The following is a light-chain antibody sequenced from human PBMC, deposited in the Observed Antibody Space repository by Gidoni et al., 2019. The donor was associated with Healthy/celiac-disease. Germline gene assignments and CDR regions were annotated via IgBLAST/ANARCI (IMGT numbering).Light chain of an antibody. CDR1: QSLLQSNGYNY. CDR3: MQALKTPKT. V-gene: IGKV2-28*01. Sequence: DIVMTQSPLSLPVTPGETATISCRSSQSLLQSNGYNYLDWYLQKPGQSPQLLIYLGSNRAFGVPDRFSGSGSGTDFILYIISVVAEYVGVYYCMQALKTPKTFGQGTKLEIK. CDR2: LGS. J-gene: IGKJ2*01.